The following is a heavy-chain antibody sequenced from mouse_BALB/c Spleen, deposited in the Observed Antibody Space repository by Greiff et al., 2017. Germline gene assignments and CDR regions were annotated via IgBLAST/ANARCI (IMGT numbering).Heavy chain of an antibody. CDR1: GFTFSDYY. Sequence: EVKVVESGGGLVKPGGSLKLSCAASGFTFSDYYMYWVRQTPEKRLEWVATISDGGSYTYYPDSVKGRFTISRDNAKNNLYLQMSSLKSEDTAMYYCARGHYYGSSYLPYYFDYWGQGTTLTVSS. D-gene: IGHD1-1*01. CDR3: ARGHYYGSSYLPYYFDY. CDR2: ISDGGSYT. V-gene: IGHV5-4*02. J-gene: IGHJ2*01.